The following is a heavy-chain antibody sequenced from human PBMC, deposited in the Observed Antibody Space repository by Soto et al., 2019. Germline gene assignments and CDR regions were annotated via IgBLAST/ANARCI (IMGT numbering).Heavy chain of an antibody. J-gene: IGHJ4*02. Sequence: NPSETLSLTCAVYGGSFSGYYWSWIRQPPGKGLEWIGEINHSGSTNYNPSLKSRVTISVDTSKNQFSLKLSSVTAADTAVYYCASSPREAYYDILTGPFDYWGQGTLVTSPQ. D-gene: IGHD3-9*01. CDR2: INHSGST. CDR1: GGSFSGYY. V-gene: IGHV4-34*01. CDR3: ASSPREAYYDILTGPFDY.